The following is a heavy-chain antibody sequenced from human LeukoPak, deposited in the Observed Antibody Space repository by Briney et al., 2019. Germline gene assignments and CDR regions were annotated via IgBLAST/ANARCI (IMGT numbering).Heavy chain of an antibody. CDR2: VTPILGIA. J-gene: IGHJ5*02. CDR3: ARDIRSVKAQWFDP. CDR1: GGTFSSYA. V-gene: IGHV1-69*04. D-gene: IGHD4-17*01. Sequence: ASVKVSCKASGGTFSSYAISWVRQAPGQGLEWMGRVTPILGIANYAQNFQGRVAITADKSTSTAYMELSSLRSEDTAVYYCARDIRSVKAQWFDPWGQGTLVTVSS.